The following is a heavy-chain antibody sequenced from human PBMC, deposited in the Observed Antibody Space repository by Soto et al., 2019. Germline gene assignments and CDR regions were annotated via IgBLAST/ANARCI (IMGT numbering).Heavy chain of an antibody. CDR1: GYTFTSYC. V-gene: IGHV1-18*04. D-gene: IGHD4-17*01. CDR3: ARDRVVYGAWYFDL. CDR2: ISAYNGNT. J-gene: IGHJ2*01. Sequence: ASVKVSCKASGYTFTSYCISWVRQAPGQGLEWMGWISAYNGNTNYAQKLQGRVTMTTDTSTSTAYMELRSLRSDDTAVHYCARDRVVYGAWYFDLWGRGTLVTVSS.